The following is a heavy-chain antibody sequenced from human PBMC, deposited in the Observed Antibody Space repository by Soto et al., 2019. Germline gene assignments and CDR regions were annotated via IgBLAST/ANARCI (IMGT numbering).Heavy chain of an antibody. CDR3: ARGRGVILTGYYFDY. CDR1: Y. V-gene: IGHV4-38-2*02. CDR2: IYHSGST. Sequence: YXGWIRQPPGKGLEWIGSIYHSGSTYYNPSLKSRVTISVDTSKNQFSLKLSSVTAADTAVYYCARGRGVILTGYYFDYWGQGTLATVSS. J-gene: IGHJ4*02. D-gene: IGHD3-9*01.